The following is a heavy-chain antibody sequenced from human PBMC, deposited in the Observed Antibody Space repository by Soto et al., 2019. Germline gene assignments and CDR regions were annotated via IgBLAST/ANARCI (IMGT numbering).Heavy chain of an antibody. CDR3: ARHTYSNCDFGY. Sequence: GESLKISCKGSGYSFTSYWISWVRQMPGKGLEWMGRIDPSTSYTNYSPSFQGHVTISADKSISTAYLQWSSLKASNTAMYYCARHTYSNCDFGYWGQGTLVTVSS. D-gene: IGHD4-4*01. CDR1: GYSFTSYW. CDR2: IDPSTSYT. V-gene: IGHV5-10-1*01. J-gene: IGHJ4*02.